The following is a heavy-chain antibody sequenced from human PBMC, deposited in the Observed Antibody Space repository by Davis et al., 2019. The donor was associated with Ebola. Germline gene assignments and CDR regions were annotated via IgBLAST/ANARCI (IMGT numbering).Heavy chain of an antibody. V-gene: IGHV5-51*01. J-gene: IGHJ3*02. CDR3: VSLRRSITGFDDGYDI. Sequence: GESLKISCKDSGNSFNSHWIGWVRQLPGKGLEWMGVIFTGDSDTRYSPSFQGQVTISVDNSIKTAFLHWSSLKASDTAIYYCVSLRRSITGFDDGYDIWGQGTMVTVSS. D-gene: IGHD3-9*01. CDR2: IFTGDSDT. CDR1: GNSFNSHW.